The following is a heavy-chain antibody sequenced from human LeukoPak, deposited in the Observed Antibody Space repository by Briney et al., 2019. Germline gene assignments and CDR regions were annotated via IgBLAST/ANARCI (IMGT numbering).Heavy chain of an antibody. CDR2: INPNSGGT. J-gene: IGHJ5*02. Sequence: ASVKVSCKASGYTFTGYYMHWVRQAPGQGLEWMGWINPNSGGTNYAQKFQGRVTMTRDTSLSTAYMELSRLRSDDTAVYYCARGGVGATYNWFDPWGQGTLVTVSS. CDR3: ARGGVGATYNWFDP. D-gene: IGHD1-26*01. V-gene: IGHV1-2*02. CDR1: GYTFTGYY.